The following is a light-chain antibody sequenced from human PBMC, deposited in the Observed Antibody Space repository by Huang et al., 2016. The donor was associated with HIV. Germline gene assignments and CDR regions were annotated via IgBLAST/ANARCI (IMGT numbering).Light chain of an antibody. V-gene: IGKV3-15*01. CDR1: QNINNN. J-gene: IGKJ2*01. CDR2: RAS. Sequence: EIALTHSPATLSVSPGDRVPVACSASQNINNNFAWYQQRTGQAPRLLVARASTQAISARRRFSGSRSGTDFTLTRSTLQSEDFAVYYCQHYNNWPRVTFGQGTKLDIK. CDR3: QHYNNWPRVT.